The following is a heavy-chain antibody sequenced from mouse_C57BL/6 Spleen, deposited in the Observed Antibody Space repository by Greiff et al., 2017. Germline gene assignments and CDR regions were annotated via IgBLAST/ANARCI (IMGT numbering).Heavy chain of an antibody. Sequence: QVQLQQPGAELVKPGASVKLSCKASGYTFTSYWMHWVKQRPGQGLEWIGMIHPNSGSTNYNEKFKSKATLTVDKSSSTAYMQLSSLTSEDSAVXYCARRDGYSVPYYCDYWGQGTTLTVSS. CDR3: ARRDGYSVPYYCDY. J-gene: IGHJ2*01. V-gene: IGHV1-64*01. CDR1: GYTFTSYW. CDR2: IHPNSGST. D-gene: IGHD2-3*01.